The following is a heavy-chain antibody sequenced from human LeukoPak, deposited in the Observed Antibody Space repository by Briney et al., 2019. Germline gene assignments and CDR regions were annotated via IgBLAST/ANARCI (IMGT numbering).Heavy chain of an antibody. V-gene: IGHV3-30-3*01. Sequence: GGSLRLSCAASGFTFSSYAMHWVRQAPGKGLEWVAVISYDGSNKYYADSVKGRFTISRDISKNTLYLQMNSLRAEDTAVYYCAKDIVGEWLVLYSFDSWGQGTLVTVSS. CDR3: AKDIVGEWLVLYSFDS. CDR1: GFTFSSYA. D-gene: IGHD6-19*01. J-gene: IGHJ4*02. CDR2: ISYDGSNK.